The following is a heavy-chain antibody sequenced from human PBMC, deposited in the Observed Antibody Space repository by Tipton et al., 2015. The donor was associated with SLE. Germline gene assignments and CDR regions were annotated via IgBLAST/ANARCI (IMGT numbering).Heavy chain of an antibody. V-gene: IGHV4-59*11. CDR1: GGSISSHY. CDR3: ARVAGDHDAFDI. Sequence: GLVKPSETLSLTCTVSGGSISSHYWSWIRQPPGKGLEWIGYIDDSGNTDYTPSLKSRVTISIDTSKNQFSLKLSSVTAADTAVYYCARVAGDHDAFDIWGQGTMVTVSS. CDR2: IDDSGNT. J-gene: IGHJ3*02. D-gene: IGHD4-17*01.